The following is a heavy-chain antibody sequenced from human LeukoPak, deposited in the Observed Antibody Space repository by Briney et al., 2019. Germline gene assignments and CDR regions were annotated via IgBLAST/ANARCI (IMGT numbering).Heavy chain of an antibody. D-gene: IGHD1-26*01. CDR1: GGSISSSSSY. J-gene: IGHJ4*02. CDR2: IYYRGST. CDR3: PPNLTRYSGSHDHS. Sequence: SETLSLTCTVPGGSISSSSSYWGWIRQPPGKGLEWIASIYYRGSTYYNPSLTSRLTISVDTSMNQFSLQLRSVTAADTAVYYCPPNLTRYSGSHDHSWGQGTLVTVSS. V-gene: IGHV4-39*01.